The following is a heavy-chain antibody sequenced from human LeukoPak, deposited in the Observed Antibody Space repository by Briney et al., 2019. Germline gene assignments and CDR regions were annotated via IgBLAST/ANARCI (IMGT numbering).Heavy chain of an antibody. V-gene: IGHV4-4*07. CDR1: GGSISTFY. CDR3: VRDGTGDSSGWHL. D-gene: IGHD6-19*01. J-gene: IGHJ4*02. CDR2: MHTRGST. Sequence: SETLSLTCTVSGGSISTFYWGWIRQPAGKGLEWIGRMHTRGSTDYNPSLKSRVSMSVDTSQNQFFLRLRSVTAADTAVYYCVRDGTGDSSGWHLWGQGTLVTVPT.